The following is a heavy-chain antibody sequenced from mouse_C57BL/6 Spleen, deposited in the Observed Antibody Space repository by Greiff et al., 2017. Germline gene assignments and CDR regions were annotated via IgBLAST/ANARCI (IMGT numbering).Heavy chain of an antibody. D-gene: IGHD2-4*01. CDR2: INPSSGYT. V-gene: IGHV1-4*01. CDR3: ARIYYDYDVDY. J-gene: IGHJ2*01. CDR1: GYTFTSYT. Sequence: QVQLQQSGAELARPGASVKMSCKASGYTFTSYTMHWVKQRPGQGLEWIGYINPSSGYTKYNQKFKDKATLTEEKASSTAYMQLSILTSEDSAVYYCARIYYDYDVDYWGQGTTLTVSS.